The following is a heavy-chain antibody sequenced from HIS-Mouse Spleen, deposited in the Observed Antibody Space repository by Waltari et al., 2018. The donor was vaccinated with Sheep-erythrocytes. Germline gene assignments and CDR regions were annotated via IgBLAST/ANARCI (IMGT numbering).Heavy chain of an antibody. CDR3: ARDARTYYDFWSGYDSDYYYYGMDV. V-gene: IGHV4-31*03. J-gene: IGHJ6*02. CDR2: IYYSGST. Sequence: QVQLQESGPGLVKPSQTLSLTCTVSGGSISSGGYYWSWIRQHPGKGLEWIGYIYYSGSTYYNPSLKSRVTISVDTSKNQFSLKLSSVTAADTAVYYCARDARTYYDFWSGYDSDYYYYGMDVWGQGTTVTVSS. CDR1: GGSISSGGYY. D-gene: IGHD3-3*01.